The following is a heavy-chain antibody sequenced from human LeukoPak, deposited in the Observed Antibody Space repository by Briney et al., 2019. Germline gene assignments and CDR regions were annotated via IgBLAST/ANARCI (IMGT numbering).Heavy chain of an antibody. CDR3: VRGRTDWNGMDV. J-gene: IGHJ6*02. Sequence: GGSPRLSSAASGFTFSSYCIHWVRHAPGKGLVWVSRINSDGSSTSYADSVKGRFTISRDNAKNTLYLQMNTLGAEDTALYYCVRGRTDWNGMDVWGQGTTVTVSS. D-gene: IGHD3-9*01. CDR1: GFTFSSYC. CDR2: INSDGSST. V-gene: IGHV3-74*01.